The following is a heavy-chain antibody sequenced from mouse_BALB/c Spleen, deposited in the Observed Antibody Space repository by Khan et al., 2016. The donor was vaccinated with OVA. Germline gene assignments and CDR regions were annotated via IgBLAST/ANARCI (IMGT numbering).Heavy chain of an antibody. CDR2: IDPFSGGT. Sequence: VQLKESGPELMKPGASVKISCKASGYSFTSYYIHWVMQSHGKSLEWIGYIDPFSGGTTYNQKFKGKATLTVDKSSSTDYIHHSNLTSEDSTVYYCTRHGYVAWFTYWGQGTLVTVS. CDR1: GYSFTSYY. V-gene: IGHV1S135*01. D-gene: IGHD2-2*01. CDR3: TRHGYVAWFTY. J-gene: IGHJ3*01.